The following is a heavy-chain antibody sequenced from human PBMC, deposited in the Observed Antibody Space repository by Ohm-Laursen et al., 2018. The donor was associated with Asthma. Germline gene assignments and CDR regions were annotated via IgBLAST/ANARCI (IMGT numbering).Heavy chain of an antibody. D-gene: IGHD6-19*01. Sequence: SSLRLSCAASGSTFRSYGMHWVRQAPGKGLEWVAVIWHDGSNSYYADSVKGRFTISRDNSKNTLYLQMNSLRAEDTAVYSCARDSAGALDYWGQGTLVTVAS. CDR1: GSTFRSYG. CDR3: ARDSAGALDY. V-gene: IGHV3-33*01. J-gene: IGHJ4*02. CDR2: IWHDGSNS.